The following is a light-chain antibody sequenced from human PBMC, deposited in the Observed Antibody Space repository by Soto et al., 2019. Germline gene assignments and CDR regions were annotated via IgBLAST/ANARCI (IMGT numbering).Light chain of an antibody. CDR2: GNI. CDR1: TSNIGAGYD. V-gene: IGLV1-40*01. J-gene: IGLJ1*01. Sequence: QSVLTQPPSVSGAPGQRVTISCTGSTSNIGAGYDVHWYQHLPGTAPKLLIYGNINRPSGVPGRFSGSKSGTSASLAITGLQAEDEADYYCQSYDSSLSGYVFGAGTKLTVL. CDR3: QSYDSSLSGYV.